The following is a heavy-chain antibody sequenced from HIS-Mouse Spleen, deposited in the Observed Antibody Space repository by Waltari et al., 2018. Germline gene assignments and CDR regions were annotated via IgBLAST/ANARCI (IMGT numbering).Heavy chain of an antibody. J-gene: IGHJ5*02. D-gene: IGHD3-10*01. CDR3: ARVIPPGISWFDP. CDR1: GFTFSSYW. CDR2: IKQDGSVK. Sequence: EVQLVESGGGLVQPGGSLRLSCAASGFTFSSYWMSWVRQAPGKGLEWGDNIKQDGSVKYYVDSLKGRFTISRDNAKNSLYLQMNSLRAEDTAVYYCARVIPPGISWFDPWGQGTLVTVSS. V-gene: IGHV3-7*01.